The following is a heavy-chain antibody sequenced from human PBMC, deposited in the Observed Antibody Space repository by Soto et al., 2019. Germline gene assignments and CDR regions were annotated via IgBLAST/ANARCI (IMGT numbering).Heavy chain of an antibody. V-gene: IGHV3-23*01. CDR2: FSGGGST. CDR1: GFTFSTYA. Sequence: PGGSLRLSCVASGFTFSTYAMSWVRQAPGKGLEWVSGFSGGGSTYYADSVEGRFTISRDNSKNTLYLQMNSLRAEDTAVYYCAKTIRPNGDYHNFDYWGQGTLVTVSS. CDR3: AKTIRPNGDYHNFDY. J-gene: IGHJ4*02. D-gene: IGHD4-17*01.